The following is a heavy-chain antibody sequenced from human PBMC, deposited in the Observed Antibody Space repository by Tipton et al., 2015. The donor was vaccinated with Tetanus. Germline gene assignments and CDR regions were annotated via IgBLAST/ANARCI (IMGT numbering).Heavy chain of an antibody. CDR2: IYPGDSDT. CDR1: GYIFTNYW. CDR3: ARAHCTDGVCNFDF. Sequence: EVQLVQSGGEVKKPGESLKISCKGSGYIFTNYWIGWVRQKPGKGLEWMGIIYPGDSDTRYSPSFQGQVTISVAKSINTAYLQWSSLKASDTSVFYCARAHCTDGVCNFDFWGQGALVTVAS. D-gene: IGHD2-8*01. J-gene: IGHJ4*02. V-gene: IGHV5-51*01.